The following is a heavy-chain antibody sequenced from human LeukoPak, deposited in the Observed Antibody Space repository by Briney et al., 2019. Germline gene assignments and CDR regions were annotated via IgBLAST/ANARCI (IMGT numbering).Heavy chain of an antibody. CDR3: ARAWSVVAAKGSYGMDV. D-gene: IGHD2-15*01. CDR1: GFTFSSYA. CDR2: ISSNGGST. Sequence: GGSLRLSCAASGFTFSSYAMHWVRQAPGKGLEYVSAISSNGGSTYYANSVKGRFTISRDNSKTTLYLQMGSLRAEDMAVYYCARAWSVVAAKGSYGMDVWGQGTTVTVSS. V-gene: IGHV3-64*01. J-gene: IGHJ6*02.